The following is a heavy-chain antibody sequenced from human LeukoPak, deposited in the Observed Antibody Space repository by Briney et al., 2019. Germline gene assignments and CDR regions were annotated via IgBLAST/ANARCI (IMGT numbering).Heavy chain of an antibody. J-gene: IGHJ3*02. Sequence: PSQTLSLTCTVSGGSISSGDYYWSWIRQPPGKGLEWIRFIYYSGSTYYNPSLKSRVTISVDTSKNQFSLKLSSVTAADTAVYYCARGPKGQDAFDIWGQGTMVTVSS. CDR3: ARGPKGQDAFDI. CDR2: IYYSGST. V-gene: IGHV4-30-4*01. CDR1: GGSISSGDYY.